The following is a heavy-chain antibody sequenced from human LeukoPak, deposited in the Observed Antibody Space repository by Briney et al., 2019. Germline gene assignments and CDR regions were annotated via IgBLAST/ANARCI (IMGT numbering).Heavy chain of an antibody. CDR3: ARARLHHNYGSGTSYDY. D-gene: IGHD3-10*01. CDR2: TCYRSNWYN. Sequence: SQTLSLTCAISGDSVSSNSAAWNWIRQSPSRGLEWLARTCYRSNWYNDYAISVKGRITINPDTSKNQFSLQLNSVTPEDTAVYYCARARLHHNYGSGTSYDYWGQGTLVTVSS. J-gene: IGHJ4*02. V-gene: IGHV6-1*01. CDR1: GDSVSSNSAA.